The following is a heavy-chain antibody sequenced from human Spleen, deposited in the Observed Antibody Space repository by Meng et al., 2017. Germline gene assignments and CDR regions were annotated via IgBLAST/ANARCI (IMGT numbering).Heavy chain of an antibody. Sequence: QRFEFGDDVKKPGSSVKVSCKASGGPFSTSIINWVRQAPGQGLEWVGGIVPIFGTPDYAQKFQGRVTITADKSTSTAYMELSSLRSEDTAMYYCASRDDFLTGADYWGQGSLVTVSS. CDR3: ASRDDFLTGADY. CDR1: GGPFSTSI. V-gene: IGHV1-69*06. J-gene: IGHJ4*02. D-gene: IGHD3-9*01. CDR2: IVPIFGTP.